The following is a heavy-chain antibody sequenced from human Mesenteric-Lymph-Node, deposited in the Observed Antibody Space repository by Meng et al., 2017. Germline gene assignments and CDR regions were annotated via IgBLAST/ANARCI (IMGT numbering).Heavy chain of an antibody. D-gene: IGHD2-21*02. CDR1: GFTFSDHA. CDR3: AKLSDSLPPVDY. Sequence: GGSPRLSCAASGFTFSDHAMSWVRLVPGEGLEWVSSISGSGVHKYYAASVKGRLSISRDNSKNTVSLQMSTLRAEDTAIYYCAKLSDSLPPVDYWGQGTLVTVSS. V-gene: IGHV3-23*01. J-gene: IGHJ4*02. CDR2: ISGSGVHK.